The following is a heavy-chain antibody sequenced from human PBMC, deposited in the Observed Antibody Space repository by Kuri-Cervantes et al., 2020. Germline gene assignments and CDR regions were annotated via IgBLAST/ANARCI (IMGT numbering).Heavy chain of an antibody. V-gene: IGHV1-3*01. CDR2: IDVGNGNT. D-gene: IGHD3-3*01. J-gene: IGHJ5*02. CDR1: GYTFISYA. CDR3: ARDLLRFGGWFDH. Sequence: ASVKVSCKASGYTFISYAIQWVRQAPGQRLEWMGWIDVGNGNTKYSQKFQGRVTITRDTSASTAYVELSSLRSEDTAIYFCARDLLRFGGWFDHWGQGTLVTVSS.